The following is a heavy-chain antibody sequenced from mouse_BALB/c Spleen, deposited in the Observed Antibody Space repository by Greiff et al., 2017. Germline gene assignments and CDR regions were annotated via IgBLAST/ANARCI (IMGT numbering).Heavy chain of an antibody. CDR2: ISYSGST. CDR1: GYSITSDYA. Sequence: EVQLQESGPGLVKPSQSLSLACTVTGYSITSDYAWNWIRQFPGNKLEWMGYISYSGSTSYNPSLKSRISITRDTSKNQFFLQLNSVTTEDTATYYCARERDYYGSSYGFAYWGQGTLVTVSA. V-gene: IGHV3-2*02. CDR3: ARERDYYGSSYGFAY. J-gene: IGHJ3*01. D-gene: IGHD1-1*01.